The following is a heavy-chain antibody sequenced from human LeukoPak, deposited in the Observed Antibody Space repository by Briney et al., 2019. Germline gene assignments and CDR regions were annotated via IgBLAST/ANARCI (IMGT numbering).Heavy chain of an antibody. J-gene: IGHJ5*02. V-gene: IGHV3-7*01. CDR3: QFGSGSYYNIPDNWFDP. CDR2: IKQDGSEK. CDR1: GLSFSSYW. D-gene: IGHD3-10*01. Sequence: GGSLRLSCAASGLSFSSYWMSCVREAPGEGVGWVANIKQDGSEKYYVDSVKGRFTISRDNAKNSLYLQMNSLRAEDTAVYYCQFGSGSYYNIPDNWFDPWGQGTLVTVSS.